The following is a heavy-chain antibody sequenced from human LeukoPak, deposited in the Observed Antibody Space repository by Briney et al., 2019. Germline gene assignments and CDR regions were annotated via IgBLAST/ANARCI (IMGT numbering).Heavy chain of an antibody. D-gene: IGHD3-22*01. CDR1: GYTFTSYY. V-gene: IGHV1-46*01. CDR3: ARGVDYYDSSGLEDY. CDR2: INPSGGST. J-gene: IGHJ4*02. Sequence: ASVKVSCKASGYTFTSYYMHWVRQAPGQGLEWMGIINPSGGSTSYAQKFQGRVTMTRDTSISTAYMELSRLRSDDTAVYYCARGVDYYDSSGLEDYWGQGTLVTVSS.